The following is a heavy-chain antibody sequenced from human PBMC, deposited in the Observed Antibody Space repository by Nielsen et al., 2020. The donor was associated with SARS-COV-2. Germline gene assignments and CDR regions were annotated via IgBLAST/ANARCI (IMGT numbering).Heavy chain of an antibody. CDR2: ISSSSSYI. J-gene: IGHJ4*02. D-gene: IGHD2-2*01. Sequence: GESLKISCAASGFTFSSYSMNWVRQAPGKGLEWVSSISSSSSYIYYADSVKGRFTISRDNAKNSLYLQMNSLRAEDTAVYYCASTGSTSCYDYWGRGTLVTVSS. CDR1: GFTFSSYS. CDR3: ASTGSTSCYDY. V-gene: IGHV3-21*01.